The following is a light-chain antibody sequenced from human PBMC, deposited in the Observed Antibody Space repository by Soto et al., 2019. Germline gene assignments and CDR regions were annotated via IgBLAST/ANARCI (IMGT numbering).Light chain of an antibody. CDR3: QQYHSYPIT. V-gene: IGKV1-5*03. CDR2: KAS. CDR1: QSISSW. Sequence: DIQMTQSPSTLSASVGDRVTSTCRASQSISSWLAWYQQKPGKAPKLLIYKASSLESGVPSRFSGSGSGTEFTLTISSLQPDDFATYYCQQYHSYPITFGQGTRLEIK. J-gene: IGKJ5*01.